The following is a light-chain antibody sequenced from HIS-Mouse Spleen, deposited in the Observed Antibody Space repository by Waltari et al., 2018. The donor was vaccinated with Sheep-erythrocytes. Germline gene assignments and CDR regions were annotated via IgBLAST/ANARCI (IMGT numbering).Light chain of an antibody. V-gene: IGLV2-11*01. J-gene: IGLJ3*02. CDR2: DVS. CDR1: SSDVVGYNY. Sequence: QSALTQPRSVSGSPGQSVTISCTGTSSDVVGYNYVPWYQQYPGKAPKLMIYDVSKRPSGVPDRFSGSKSGNTASLTISGLQAEDEADYYCCSYAGSNNWVFGGGTKLTVL. CDR3: CSYAGSNNWV.